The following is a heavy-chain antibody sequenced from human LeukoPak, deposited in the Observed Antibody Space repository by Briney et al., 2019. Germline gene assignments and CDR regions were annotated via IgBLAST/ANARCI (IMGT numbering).Heavy chain of an antibody. CDR2: ISTYNGNT. CDR3: ARDRADSSGYYGRPDNFDY. J-gene: IGHJ4*02. V-gene: IGHV1-18*01. D-gene: IGHD3-22*01. CDR1: GYTFTNYG. Sequence: ASVKVSCKASGYTFTNYGLTWVRQAPGQGLEWMGWISTYNGNTIYAQKVQGRVTMTTDTSTSTAYMELRSLRSDDTAVYYCARDRADSSGYYGRPDNFDYWGQGTLVTVSS.